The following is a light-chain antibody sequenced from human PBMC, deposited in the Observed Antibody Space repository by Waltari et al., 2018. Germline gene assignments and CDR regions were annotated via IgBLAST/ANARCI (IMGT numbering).Light chain of an antibody. J-gene: IGLJ1*01. CDR2: EVS. V-gene: IGLV2-14*01. CDR3: SSYTISSSLETV. Sequence: QSALTQPASVSGSPGHSLTTSCPATSRDVGVTKSVSWYQQHPGKAPKLLIFEVSDRPSGVSYRFSGSQSGNTASLTIPGRQPDDEPHYYCSSYTISSSLETVFGTGTKVTVL. CDR1: SRDVGVTKS.